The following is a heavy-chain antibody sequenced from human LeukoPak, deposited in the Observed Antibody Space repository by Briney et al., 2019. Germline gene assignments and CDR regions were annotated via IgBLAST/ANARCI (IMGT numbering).Heavy chain of an antibody. CDR1: GFSIRGYW. CDR3: ATGERMVRGDGVDY. V-gene: IGHV3-66*01. D-gene: IGHD3-10*01. J-gene: IGHJ4*02. Sequence: GGSLRLSCAASGFSIRGYWMHWVRQAPGKGLMWVSVIYSGGSTYYADSVKGRFTISRDNSKNTLYLQMNSLRAEDTAVYFCATGERMVRGDGVDYWGQGTLVTVSS. CDR2: IYSGGST.